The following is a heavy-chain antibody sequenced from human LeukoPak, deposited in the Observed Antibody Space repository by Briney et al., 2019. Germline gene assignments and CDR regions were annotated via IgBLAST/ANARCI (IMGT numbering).Heavy chain of an antibody. J-gene: IGHJ6*03. Sequence: SETLSLTCAVYGGSFSGYYWSWIRKPPRKGLEWIGEINHSVSTNYNPYLKSRVTISVDPSKNQFSLKLSSVTAADTAVYYCARGRTIAARLHYYYYMDGWGKGTTVTVSS. CDR2: INHSVST. CDR1: GGSFSGYY. D-gene: IGHD6-6*01. V-gene: IGHV4-34*01. CDR3: ARGRTIAARLHYYYYMDG.